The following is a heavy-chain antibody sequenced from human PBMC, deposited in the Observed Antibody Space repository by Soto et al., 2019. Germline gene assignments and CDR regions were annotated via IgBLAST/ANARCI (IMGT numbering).Heavy chain of an antibody. CDR1: GFTFSNAW. D-gene: IGHD3-3*01. CDR3: TASYYDFWSGYLSFDY. J-gene: IGHJ4*02. Sequence: KPGGALRGACAASGFTFSNAWMSWVRQAPGKGLEWVGRIKSKTDGGTTDYAAPVKGRFTISRDDSKNTLYLQMNSLKTEDTAVYYCTASYYDFWSGYLSFDYWGQGTLVTVSS. V-gene: IGHV3-15*01. CDR2: IKSKTDGGTT.